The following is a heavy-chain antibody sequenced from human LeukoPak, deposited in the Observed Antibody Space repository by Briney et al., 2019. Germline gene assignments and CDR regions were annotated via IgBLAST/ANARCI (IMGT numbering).Heavy chain of an antibody. CDR3: ARPSIVGARFFDD. CDR1: GFTFSSYS. D-gene: IGHD1-26*01. CDR2: ISSSSSTI. J-gene: IGHJ4*02. V-gene: IGHV3-48*01. Sequence: GGSLRLSCAASGFTFSSYSMSWVRQAPGKGLEWVSYISSSSSTIYYADSVKGRFTISRDNAKNSLYLQMNSLRAEDTAVYYCARPSIVGARFFDDWGQGTLVTVSS.